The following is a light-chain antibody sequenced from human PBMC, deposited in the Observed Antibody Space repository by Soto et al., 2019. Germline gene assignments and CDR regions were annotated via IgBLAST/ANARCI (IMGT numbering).Light chain of an antibody. CDR1: QGISSS. CDR2: AAS. CDR3: EKYDSVPWT. Sequence: DIQMTQSPSSLSASVGYRVTITCRASQGISSSLAWYQQKPGNAPKLLIYAASTLQSGVPSRFSGSGSGTDFTLTISSLQPEDFATYYCEKYDSVPWTFGPGTKVEVK. J-gene: IGKJ3*01. V-gene: IGKV1-27*01.